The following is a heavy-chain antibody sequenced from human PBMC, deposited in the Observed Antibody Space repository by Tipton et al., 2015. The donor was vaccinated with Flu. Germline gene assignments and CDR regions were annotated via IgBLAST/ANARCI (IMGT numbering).Heavy chain of an antibody. CDR2: ISGSGGST. CDR3: AKDEGISRLPLPNPDY. V-gene: IGHV3-23*01. Sequence: SLRLSCAASGFTFSSYAMSWVRQAPGKGLEWVSAISGSGGSTYYADSVKGRFTISRDNSKNALYLQMNSLRAEDTAVYYCAKDEGISRLPLPNPDYWGQGTLVTVSS. D-gene: IGHD2-2*01. CDR1: GFTFSSYA. J-gene: IGHJ4*02.